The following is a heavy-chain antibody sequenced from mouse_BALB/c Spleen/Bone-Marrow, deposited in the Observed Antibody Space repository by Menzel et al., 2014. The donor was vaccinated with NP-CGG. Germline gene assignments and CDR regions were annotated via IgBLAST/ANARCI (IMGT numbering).Heavy chain of an antibody. J-gene: IGHJ4*01. V-gene: IGHV1S81*02. CDR1: GYTFTTYY. CDR3: TRDGHNYYAMDY. D-gene: IGHD2-3*01. Sequence: QVQLQQSGAELVKPGTSVRLSCKASGYTFTTYYIYWVKQRAGQGLEWIGEINPSNGGTNFNEKYKSKATLTVDKSSSTSYMQLSSLTSEDSAVYXCTRDGHNYYAMDYWGQGTSVTVSS. CDR2: INPSNGGT.